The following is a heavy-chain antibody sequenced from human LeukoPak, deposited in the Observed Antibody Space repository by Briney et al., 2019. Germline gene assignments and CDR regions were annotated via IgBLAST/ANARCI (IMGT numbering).Heavy chain of an antibody. Sequence: PGGSLRLSCAASGFTFSSYAMSWVRQAPGKGLEWVSAISGSGGSTYYADSVKGRFTISRDNSKNTLYLQMNSLRAEDTAVYYCARDPYCSGGSCYRRTFDYWGQGTLVTVSS. J-gene: IGHJ4*02. V-gene: IGHV3-23*01. CDR1: GFTFSSYA. D-gene: IGHD2-15*01. CDR3: ARDPYCSGGSCYRRTFDY. CDR2: ISGSGGST.